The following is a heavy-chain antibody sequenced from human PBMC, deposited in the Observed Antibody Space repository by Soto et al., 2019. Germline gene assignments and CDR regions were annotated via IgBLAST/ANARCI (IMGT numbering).Heavy chain of an antibody. CDR1: GGSISSGGYS. J-gene: IGHJ4*02. CDR2: IYHSGST. Sequence: SETLSLTCAVSGGSISSGGYSWSWIRQPPGKGLEWIGYIYHSGSTYYNPSLKTRVTISIDTSKDQFSLQLNSMTAADTAVYYCARSDGYNFDYWGQGTLVTVSS. CDR3: ARSDGYNFDY. V-gene: IGHV4-30-2*01. D-gene: IGHD5-12*01.